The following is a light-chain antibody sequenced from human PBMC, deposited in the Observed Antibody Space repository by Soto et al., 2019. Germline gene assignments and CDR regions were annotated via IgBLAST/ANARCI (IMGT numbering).Light chain of an antibody. CDR1: QSVGSTY. V-gene: IGKV3-20*01. J-gene: IGKJ3*01. CDR2: GVS. CDR3: QQYATSPLT. Sequence: EIVLTQSPGTLSLSPGERATLSCRASQSVGSTYLAWYQQKPGQAPKLLIYGVSSRATGIPDRFSGSGSGTDFTLTTSRLEPEDFAVYYCQQYATSPLTFGPGTKVDI.